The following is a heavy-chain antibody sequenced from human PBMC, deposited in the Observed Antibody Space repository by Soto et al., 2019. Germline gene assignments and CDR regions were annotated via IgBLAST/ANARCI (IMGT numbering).Heavy chain of an antibody. V-gene: IGHV3-30-3*01. CDR1: GFTFSSYA. J-gene: IGHJ4*02. CDR3: ARGVLSRPFDY. Sequence: QVQLVESGGGVVQPGRSLRLSCAASGFTFSSYAMHWVRQAPGKGLEWVAVISYDGSNKYYADSVKGRFTISRDNSKNTLYLQMTSLRAEDTAVYYCARGVLSRPFDYWGQGTLVTVSS. D-gene: IGHD3-10*01. CDR2: ISYDGSNK.